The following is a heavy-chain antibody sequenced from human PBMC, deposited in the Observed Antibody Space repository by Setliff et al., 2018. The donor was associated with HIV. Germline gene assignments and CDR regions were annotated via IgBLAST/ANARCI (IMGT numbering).Heavy chain of an antibody. J-gene: IGHJ4*02. Sequence: SCTVSGGSISSGSYYWSWIRQPAGKGLEWIGRIYTSGSTNYNPSLKSRVTISEDTSKNQLSLKLSSVTAADTAVYYCARATLTIFGVVIPDYWGQGTLVTVSS. CDR1: GGSISSGSYY. CDR2: IYTSGST. V-gene: IGHV4-61*02. D-gene: IGHD3-3*01. CDR3: ARATLTIFGVVIPDY.